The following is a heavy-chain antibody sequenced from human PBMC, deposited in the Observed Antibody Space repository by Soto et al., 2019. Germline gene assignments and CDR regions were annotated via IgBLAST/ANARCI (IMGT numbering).Heavy chain of an antibody. CDR2: ISYDGNNK. CDR1: GFTFSSYG. V-gene: IGHV3-30*18. J-gene: IGHJ4*02. CDR3: AKTYRSISSFYAFDS. D-gene: IGHD6-6*01. Sequence: QVQLVESGGGVVQPGRSVRLSCAASGFTFSSYGMHWVRQAPGKGLEWVAVISYDGNNKYYADSVKGRFTISRDNSNNTLYLQMDSLRAEDTAVYYCAKTYRSISSFYAFDSWGQGTLVTVSS.